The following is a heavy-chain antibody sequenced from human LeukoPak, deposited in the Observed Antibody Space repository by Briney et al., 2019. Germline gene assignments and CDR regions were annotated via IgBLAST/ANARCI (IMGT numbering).Heavy chain of an antibody. CDR1: GFTFSTYS. V-gene: IGHV3-21*01. CDR3: ARARLDCSGGSCYIAYFDY. CDR2: ISSGSSYI. Sequence: GGSLRLSCAASGFTFSTYSMNWVRQAPGKGLEWVSSISSGSSYIYYADSVKGRFITSRDNAKNSLYLQMNSLRAEDTAVYYCARARLDCSGGSCYIAYFDYWGQGTLVTVSS. J-gene: IGHJ4*02. D-gene: IGHD2-15*01.